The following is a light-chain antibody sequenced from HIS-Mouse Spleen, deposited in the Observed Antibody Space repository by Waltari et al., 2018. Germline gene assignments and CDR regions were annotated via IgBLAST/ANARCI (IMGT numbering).Light chain of an antibody. J-gene: IGLJ1*01. V-gene: IGLV1-44*01. CDR3: AAWDDSLNGNYV. CDR2: RKN. Sequence: QSVLTQPPSASGTPGQRVTIPCSGSSSNIGSNTVNWYQQLPGTAPRLLICRKNQRPSGVPDRFSGSKAGTSASLAISGLQSEDEAEYYCAAWDDSLNGNYVFGTGTKVTVL. CDR1: SSNIGSNT.